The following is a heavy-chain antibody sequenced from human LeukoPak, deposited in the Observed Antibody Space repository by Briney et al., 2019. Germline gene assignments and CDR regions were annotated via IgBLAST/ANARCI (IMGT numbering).Heavy chain of an antibody. CDR2: INWSGSGL. V-gene: IGHV3-9*01. Sequence: PGRSLRLSCTASGFTFEDYAMHWVRQVPGKGLEWVSGINWSGSGLGYVASVRGRFTISRDNANNSLYLQMNSLKLEDTALYYCVKDRRLDATGYHQTDSFDIWGQGTMVTISS. D-gene: IGHD3-9*01. CDR1: GFTFEDYA. J-gene: IGHJ3*02. CDR3: VKDRRLDATGYHQTDSFDI.